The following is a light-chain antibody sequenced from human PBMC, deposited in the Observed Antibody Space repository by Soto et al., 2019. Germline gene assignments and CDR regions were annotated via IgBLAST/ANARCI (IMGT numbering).Light chain of an antibody. J-gene: IGKJ1*01. CDR1: QSINTY. CDR3: QQRSSWPRT. CDR2: DAS. V-gene: IGKV3-11*01. Sequence: EVVLTQSPATLSLSPGERATLSCRASQSINTYLAWYQQKPGQAPRLLMYDASNRATGISARFSGSGSGTDFTLTISSLEPEDFAVYYCQQRSSWPRTFGQGTKVDIK.